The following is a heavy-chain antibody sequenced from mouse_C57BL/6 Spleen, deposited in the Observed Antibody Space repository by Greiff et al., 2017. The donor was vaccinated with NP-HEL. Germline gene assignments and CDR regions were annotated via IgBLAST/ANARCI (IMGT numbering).Heavy chain of an antibody. Sequence: EVQVVESGGGLVKPGGSLKLSCAASGFTFSDYGMHWVRQAPEKGLEWVAYISSGSSTIYYADTVKGRFTISRDNAKNTLFLQMTSLRSEDTAMYYCARLYYDYDDYYAMDYWGQGTSVTVSS. CDR2: ISSGSSTI. V-gene: IGHV5-17*01. CDR1: GFTFSDYG. CDR3: ARLYYDYDDYYAMDY. D-gene: IGHD2-4*01. J-gene: IGHJ4*01.